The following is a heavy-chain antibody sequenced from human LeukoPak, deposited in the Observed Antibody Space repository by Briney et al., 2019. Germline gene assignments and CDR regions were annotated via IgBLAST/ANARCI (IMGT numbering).Heavy chain of an antibody. V-gene: IGHV3-48*03. CDR2: ISSSGSTI. CDR3: ARDYQFTMVRGVKGYFDY. CDR1: GFTFSSYE. D-gene: IGHD3-10*01. J-gene: IGHJ4*02. Sequence: GGSLRLSCAASGFTFSSYEMNWVRQAPGKGLEWVSYISSSGSTIYYADSVKGRFTIPRDNAKNSLYLQMNSLRAEDTAVYYCARDYQFTMVRGVKGYFDYWGQGTLVTVSS.